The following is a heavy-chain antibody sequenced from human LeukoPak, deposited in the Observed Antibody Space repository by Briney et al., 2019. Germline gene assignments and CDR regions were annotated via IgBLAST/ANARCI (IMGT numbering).Heavy chain of an antibody. CDR1: GFTFSSYG. J-gene: IGHJ4*02. Sequence: PGGSLRLSCAASGFTFSSYGMHWVSQAPGKGLEWVSVIYSGGSTYYADSVKGRFTISRDNSKNTLYLQMNSLRAEDTAVYYCARFWDHEDYFDYWGQGTLVTVSS. V-gene: IGHV3-53*01. CDR3: ARFWDHEDYFDY. D-gene: IGHD3-16*01. CDR2: IYSGGST.